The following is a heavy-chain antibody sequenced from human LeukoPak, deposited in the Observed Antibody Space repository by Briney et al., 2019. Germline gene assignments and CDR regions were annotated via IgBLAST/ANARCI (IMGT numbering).Heavy chain of an antibody. V-gene: IGHV1-69*04. Sequence: GASVKVSCKASGGTFSSYAISWVRQAPGQGLEWMGRIIPILGIANYAQKFQGRVTITADKSTSTAYMELSSLRSEDTAVYYCARTGGYSYGYFDYWGQGTLVTVSS. CDR1: GGTFSSYA. CDR2: IIPILGIA. J-gene: IGHJ4*02. CDR3: ARTGGYSYGYFDY. D-gene: IGHD5-18*01.